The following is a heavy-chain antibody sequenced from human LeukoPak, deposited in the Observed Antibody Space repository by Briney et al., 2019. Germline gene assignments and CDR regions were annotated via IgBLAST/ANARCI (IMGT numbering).Heavy chain of an antibody. D-gene: IGHD6-13*01. Sequence: GGSLRLSCAASGFTFDDYAMHWVRQAAGKGLEWVSGISWNSGSIGYADSVKGRFTISRDNAKNSLYLQMNSLRAEDTALYYCAKDIDSSSWYYFDYWGQGTLVTVSS. CDR3: AKDIDSSSWYYFDY. J-gene: IGHJ4*02. CDR2: ISWNSGSI. V-gene: IGHV3-9*01. CDR1: GFTFDDYA.